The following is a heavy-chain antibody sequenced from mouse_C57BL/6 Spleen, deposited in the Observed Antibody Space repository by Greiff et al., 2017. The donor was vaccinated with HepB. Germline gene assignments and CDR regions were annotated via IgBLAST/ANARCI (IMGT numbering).Heavy chain of an antibody. CDR1: GYAFSSYW. CDR3: ARGLYYAMDY. CDR2: IYPGDGDT. J-gene: IGHJ4*01. V-gene: IGHV1-80*01. Sequence: VQGVESGAELVKPGASVKISCKASGYAFSSYWMNWVKQRPGKGLEWIGQIYPGDGDTNYNGKFKGKATLTADKSSSTAYMQLSSLTSEDSAVYFCARGLYYAMDYWGQGTSVTVSS.